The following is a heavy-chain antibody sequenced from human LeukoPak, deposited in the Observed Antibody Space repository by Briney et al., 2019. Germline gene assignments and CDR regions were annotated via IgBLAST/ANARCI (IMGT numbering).Heavy chain of an antibody. J-gene: IGHJ4*02. V-gene: IGHV3-7*01. CDR1: GFTFSSYW. Sequence: GGSLRLSCAASGFTFSSYWMSWVRQAPGKGLEWVANIKQDGSEKYYVDSVKGRFTISRDNAKNSLYLQMNSLRAEDTAVYYCATYYYDSSGYIPFDYWGQGTLVAVSS. D-gene: IGHD3-22*01. CDR3: ATYYYDSSGYIPFDY. CDR2: IKQDGSEK.